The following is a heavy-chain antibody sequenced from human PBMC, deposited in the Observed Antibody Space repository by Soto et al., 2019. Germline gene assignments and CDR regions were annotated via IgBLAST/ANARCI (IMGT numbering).Heavy chain of an antibody. V-gene: IGHV3-15*01. CDR3: TTDHTRRPAVVSHY. CDR2: IKSKTDGGTT. D-gene: IGHD3-22*01. Sequence: GGSLRLSCAASGFTFSNAWMSWVRQAPGKGLEWVGRIKSKTDGGTTDYAAPVKGRFTISRDDSKNTLYLQMNSLKTEDTAVYYCTTDHTRRPAVVSHYWGQGTLVTVSS. CDR1: GFTFSNAW. J-gene: IGHJ4*02.